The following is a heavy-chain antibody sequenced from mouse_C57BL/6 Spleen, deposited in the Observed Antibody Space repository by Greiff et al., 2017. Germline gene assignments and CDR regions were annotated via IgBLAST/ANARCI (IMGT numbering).Heavy chain of an antibody. CDR3: ARYYDYDFYYFDY. CDR2: ISSGSSTI. J-gene: IGHJ2*01. D-gene: IGHD2-4*01. Sequence: EVKLMESGGGLVKPGGSLKLSCAASGFTFSDYGMHWVRQAPEKGLEWVAYISSGSSTIYYADTVKGRFTISRDNAKNTLFLQMTSLRSEDTAMYYCARYYDYDFYYFDYWGQGTTLTVSS. CDR1: GFTFSDYG. V-gene: IGHV5-17*01.